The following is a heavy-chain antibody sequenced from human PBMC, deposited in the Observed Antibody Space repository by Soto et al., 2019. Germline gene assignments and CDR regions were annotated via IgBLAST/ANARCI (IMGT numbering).Heavy chain of an antibody. D-gene: IGHD3-3*01. J-gene: IGHJ6*02. CDR2: INSDGSST. CDR3: ASLKTRRILEWFGCYYGMDV. Sequence: PGGSLRLSCAASGFTFSSYWMHWVRQAPGKGLVWVSRINSDGSSTSYADSVKGRFTISRDNAKNTLYLQMNSLRAEDTAVYYCASLKTRRILEWFGCYYGMDVWGQGTTVTVSS. V-gene: IGHV3-74*01. CDR1: GFTFSSYW.